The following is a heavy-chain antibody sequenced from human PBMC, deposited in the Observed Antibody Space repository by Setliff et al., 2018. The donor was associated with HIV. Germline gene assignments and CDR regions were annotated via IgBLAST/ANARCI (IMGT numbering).Heavy chain of an antibody. CDR2: IRSKAYGGTT. D-gene: IGHD6-25*01. V-gene: IGHV3-49*04. J-gene: IGHJ4*02. CDR3: SGPHPRLH. CDR1: GFTFGDYA. Sequence: PGGSLRLSCTASGFTFGDYAMSWVRQAPGKGLEWVGFIRSKAYGGTTEYAASVKGRFTISRDDSKSIAYLQMNSLKTEDTAVYYCSGPHPRLHWGQGTLVTVSS.